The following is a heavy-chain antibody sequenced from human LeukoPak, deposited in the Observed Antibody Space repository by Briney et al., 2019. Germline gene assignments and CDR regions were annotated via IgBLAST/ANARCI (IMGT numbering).Heavy chain of an antibody. CDR1: GFIFTTYW. Sequence: GGSLRLSCTTSGFIFTTYWMSWVRQAPGKGLEWVAQIQQHGDEKYSVDSVKGRFTISRDNAKNSLYLQMNSLRAEDTAVYYCARVARGYPDSWGQGTLVTVSS. CDR3: ARVARGYPDS. CDR2: IQQHGDEK. J-gene: IGHJ4*02. D-gene: IGHD3-3*01. V-gene: IGHV3-7*04.